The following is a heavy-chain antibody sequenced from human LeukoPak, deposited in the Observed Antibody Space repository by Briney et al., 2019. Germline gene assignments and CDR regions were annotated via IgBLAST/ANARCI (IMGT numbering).Heavy chain of an antibody. CDR2: IYYSGST. V-gene: IGHV4-59*01. J-gene: IGHJ3*02. CDR1: GGSISSYY. Sequence: SETLSLTCTVSGGSISSYYWSWIRQPPGKGLEWIGYIYYSGSTNYNPSLKSRVTISVDTSKNQFSLKLSSVTAADTAVYYCARAGGYSSGWYEGDAFDIWGQGTMVTVSS. D-gene: IGHD6-19*01. CDR3: ARAGGYSSGWYEGDAFDI.